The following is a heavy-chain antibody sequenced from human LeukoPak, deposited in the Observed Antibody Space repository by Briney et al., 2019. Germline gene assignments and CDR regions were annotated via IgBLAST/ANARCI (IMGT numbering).Heavy chain of an antibody. J-gene: IGHJ5*02. D-gene: IGHD3-22*01. Sequence: GASVKVSCTASGYTFTSYGISWVRQAPGQGLEWMGWISAYNGNTNYAQKLQGRVTMTTDTSTSTAYMELRSLRSDDTAVYYCARAFYYYDSSGFDPWGQGTLVTVSS. V-gene: IGHV1-18*01. CDR3: ARAFYYYDSSGFDP. CDR2: ISAYNGNT. CDR1: GYTFTSYG.